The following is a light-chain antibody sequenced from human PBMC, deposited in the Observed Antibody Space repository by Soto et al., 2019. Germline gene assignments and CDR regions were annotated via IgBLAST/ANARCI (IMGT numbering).Light chain of an antibody. Sequence: DIPMTQSPSTLSASVGDRVTITCRASQSIRSWLAWYQQKPGKAPKLLIYQASTLGSGVPSRFSGSGSGIEFTLTISSLQPDDFATYYCQQYNAYSTFGQGTKLEIK. V-gene: IGKV1-5*03. J-gene: IGKJ2*01. CDR3: QQYNAYST. CDR2: QAS. CDR1: QSIRSW.